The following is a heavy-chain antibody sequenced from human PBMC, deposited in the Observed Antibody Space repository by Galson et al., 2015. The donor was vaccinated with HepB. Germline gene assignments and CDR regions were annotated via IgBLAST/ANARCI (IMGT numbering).Heavy chain of an antibody. CDR1: GFTFSSYT. Sequence: SLRLSCAASGFTFSSYTMNWVRQAPGKGLEWVSSISNSGDNTYYTDSVKGRFTISRDNSKNTLYLQMDSLRAEDTAVYFCAKASLLWSGDIGYSDFWGQGTLVTVSS. CDR3: AKASLLWSGDIGYSDF. CDR2: ISNSGDNT. D-gene: IGHD2-21*01. V-gene: IGHV3-23*01. J-gene: IGHJ4*02.